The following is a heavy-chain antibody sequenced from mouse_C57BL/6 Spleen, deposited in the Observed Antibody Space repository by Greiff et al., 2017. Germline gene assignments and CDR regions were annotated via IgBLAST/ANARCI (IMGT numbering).Heavy chain of an antibody. CDR1: GYTFTSYT. CDR3: ARRDYDDYFDY. Sequence: VQLQQSGAELARPGASVKMSCKASGYTFTSYTMPWVKQRPGQGLEWIGYINPSSGYTKYNQKFKDKATLTADKSSSTAYMQLSSLTSEDSAVYYCARRDYDDYFDYWGQGTTLTVSS. V-gene: IGHV1-4*01. J-gene: IGHJ2*01. D-gene: IGHD2-4*01. CDR2: INPSSGYT.